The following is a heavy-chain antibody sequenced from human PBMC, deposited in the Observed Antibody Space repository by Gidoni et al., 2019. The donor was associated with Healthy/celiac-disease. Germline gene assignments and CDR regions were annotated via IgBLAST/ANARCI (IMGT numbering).Heavy chain of an antibody. J-gene: IGHJ4*02. CDR2: ISYGGINK. CDR1: GVTVSSYG. V-gene: IGHV3-30*18. Sequence: QVQLVESGGGVVQPGRSLRLSCAASGVTVSSYGMHWGRQAPGKGLEWVAVISYGGINKSYSASVKGRFTISRDHSKNPLYLHMTSLRAEDTAVYYCAKGATVLAYCGGDCLSSDYWGQGTLVTVSS. D-gene: IGHD2-21*02. CDR3: AKGATVLAYCGGDCLSSDY.